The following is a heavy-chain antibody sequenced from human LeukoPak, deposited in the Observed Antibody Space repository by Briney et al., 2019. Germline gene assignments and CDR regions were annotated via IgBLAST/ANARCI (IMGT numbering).Heavy chain of an antibody. Sequence: GGSLRLSCAASGFTFSTYSINWVRQAPGKGLEWVSSISGSSTYIYYADSVKGRFTISRDNAKNSLYLQMNSLRAEDTAVYYCARVPYDFWSGYFDYWGQGTLVTVSS. D-gene: IGHD3-3*01. CDR1: GFTFSTYS. CDR2: ISGSSTYI. CDR3: ARVPYDFWSGYFDY. V-gene: IGHV3-21*01. J-gene: IGHJ4*02.